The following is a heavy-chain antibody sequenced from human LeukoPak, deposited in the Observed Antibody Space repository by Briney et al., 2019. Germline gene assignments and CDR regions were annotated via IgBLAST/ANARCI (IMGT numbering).Heavy chain of an antibody. Sequence: GGSLRLSCAASGFSLSGYWMQWARQAGGGGVVWVSRMNSGGTTINYADSVKGRFTISRDNVDNTLHLQMNSLRVEDTAVYYCIREVQVRASASLGLWGQGTLVTVSS. D-gene: IGHD3-16*01. CDR3: IREVQVRASASLGL. CDR2: MNSGGTTI. CDR1: GFSLSGYW. V-gene: IGHV3-74*01. J-gene: IGHJ4*01.